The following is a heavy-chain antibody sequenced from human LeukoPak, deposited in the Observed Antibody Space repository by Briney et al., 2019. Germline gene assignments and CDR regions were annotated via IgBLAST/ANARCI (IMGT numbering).Heavy chain of an antibody. CDR1: GYTFTGYY. Sequence: ASVKVSCKASGYTFTGYYMHWVRQAPGQGLEWMEWINPNSGGTNYAQKFQGRVTMTRDTSISTAYMELSRLRSDDTAVYYCARGPYDFRDHWFDPWGQGTLVTVSS. D-gene: IGHD3-3*01. J-gene: IGHJ5*02. CDR3: ARGPYDFRDHWFDP. V-gene: IGHV1-2*02. CDR2: INPNSGGT.